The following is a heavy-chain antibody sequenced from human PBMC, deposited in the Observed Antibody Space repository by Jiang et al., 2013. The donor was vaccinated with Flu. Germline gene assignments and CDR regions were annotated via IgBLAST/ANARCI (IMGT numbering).Heavy chain of an antibody. Sequence: WVAVISYDGSNKYYADSVKGRFTISRDNSKNTLYLQMNSLRAEDTAVYYCARDLVPPGYDSSGYYYSLDYWGQGTLVTVSS. D-gene: IGHD3-22*01. CDR3: ARDLVPPGYDSSGYYYSLDY. CDR2: ISYDGSNK. J-gene: IGHJ4*02. V-gene: IGHV3-30-3*01.